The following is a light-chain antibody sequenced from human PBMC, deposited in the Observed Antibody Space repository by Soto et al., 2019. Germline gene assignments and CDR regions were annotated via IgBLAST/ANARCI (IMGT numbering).Light chain of an antibody. V-gene: IGLV2-14*01. J-gene: IGLJ1*01. CDR2: EVS. Sequence: QSVLTQPASVSGSPGQSIPISCTGTSSDVGGYNYVSWYQQHPGKAPKLMIYEVSNRPSGVSNRFSGSKSGNTASLTISGLQAEDESDYYCSSYTSSSTRVFGTGTKVAVL. CDR3: SSYTSSSTRV. CDR1: SSDVGGYNY.